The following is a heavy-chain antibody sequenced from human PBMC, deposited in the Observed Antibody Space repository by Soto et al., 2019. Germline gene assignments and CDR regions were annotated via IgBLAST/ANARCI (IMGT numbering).Heavy chain of an antibody. D-gene: IGHD3-16*01. CDR3: VRGNYEKSIDY. Sequence: ASVKFSCTVSGYNLTELSMHRVRQAPGKGLEWMGGFDPEDGETIYAQKFQGRVTVTEDTSTDTAFMELYSLRAEDSGIYFCVRGNYEKSIDYWGQGTRVTVSS. CDR2: FDPEDGET. V-gene: IGHV1-24*01. CDR1: GYNLTELS. J-gene: IGHJ4*02.